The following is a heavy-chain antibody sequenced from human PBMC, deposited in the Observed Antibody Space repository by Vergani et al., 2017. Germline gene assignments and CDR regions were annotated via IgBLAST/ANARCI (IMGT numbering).Heavy chain of an antibody. J-gene: IGHJ4*02. CDR1: GGSISSYY. CDR3: ARETRGGPTDY. D-gene: IGHD2-15*01. Sequence: QVQLQESGPGLVKPSETLSLTCTVSGGSISSYYWSWIRQPPGKGLEWIGDIYYRGSTNYNPSLKRRVTISVDTSKNQFPLKLSSVTAADTAVYYCARETRGGPTDYWGQGTLVTVSS. V-gene: IGHV4-59*01. CDR2: IYYRGST.